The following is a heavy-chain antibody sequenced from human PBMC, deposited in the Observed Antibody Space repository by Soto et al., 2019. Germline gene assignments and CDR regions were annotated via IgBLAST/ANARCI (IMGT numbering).Heavy chain of an antibody. Sequence: PGGSPRLSCAASGFTFSSYEMNWVRQAPGKGLEWVSYISSSGSTIYYADSVKGRFTISRDNAKNSLYLQMNSLRAEDTAVYYCARFGYYDFWSGYNYGMDVWGQGTTVTVSS. V-gene: IGHV3-48*03. CDR1: GFTFSSYE. CDR2: ISSSGSTI. J-gene: IGHJ6*02. CDR3: ARFGYYDFWSGYNYGMDV. D-gene: IGHD3-3*01.